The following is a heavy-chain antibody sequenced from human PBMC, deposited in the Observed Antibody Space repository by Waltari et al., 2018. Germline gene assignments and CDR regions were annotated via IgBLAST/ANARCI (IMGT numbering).Heavy chain of an antibody. Sequence: EVQLVESGGGLVQPGGSLRLSCAASGFTFGSYWMSWVRQAPGKGLEWVANRQEDGSEKNDVDSVKGRFTISRDNAKNSLYLQMNSLRAEDTAVYFCARDNSSSWYFFDYWGQGTVVTVSS. D-gene: IGHD6-13*01. J-gene: IGHJ4*02. CDR3: ARDNSSSWYFFDY. CDR1: GFTFGSYW. V-gene: IGHV3-7*01. CDR2: RQEDGSEK.